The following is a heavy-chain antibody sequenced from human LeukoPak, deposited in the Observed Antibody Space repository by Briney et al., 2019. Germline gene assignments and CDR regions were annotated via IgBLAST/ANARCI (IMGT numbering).Heavy chain of an antibody. CDR2: IYYSGST. Sequence: SETLSLTCIVSGGSISSSIYYWGWVRQPPGKGLEWIGSIYYSGSTYYNPSLKSRVTISIDTSKNQFSLKLSSVTAADTAVYYCARRTVGFDFWGQGALVTVSS. D-gene: IGHD1-26*01. CDR1: GGSISSSIYY. V-gene: IGHV4-39*07. CDR3: ARRTVGFDF. J-gene: IGHJ4*02.